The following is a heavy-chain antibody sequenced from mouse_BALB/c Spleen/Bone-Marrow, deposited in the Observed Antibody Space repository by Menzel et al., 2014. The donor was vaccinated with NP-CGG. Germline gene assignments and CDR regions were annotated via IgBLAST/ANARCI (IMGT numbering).Heavy chain of an antibody. D-gene: IGHD2-3*01. CDR1: GYTFTIYW. Sequence: QVQLQQSGAELAKPGASVKMSCKASGYTFTIYWMHWVKQRPGQGLEWIGYINPSTGYTEYNQKFKDKATLTADKSSSADSIQLSSLSSQNTAHYYSARDGERYFDACSYCGQETLFTVSA. V-gene: IGHV1-7*01. CDR2: INPSTGYT. J-gene: IGHJ3*01. CDR3: ARDGERYFDACSY.